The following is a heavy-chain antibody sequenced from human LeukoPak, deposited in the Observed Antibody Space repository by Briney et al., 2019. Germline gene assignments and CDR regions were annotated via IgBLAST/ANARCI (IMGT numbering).Heavy chain of an antibody. CDR1: GGSFSGYY. J-gene: IGHJ5*02. D-gene: IGHD6-19*01. CDR2: INHSGST. V-gene: IGHV4-34*01. Sequence: SETLSLTCAVYGGSFSGYYWSWIRQPPGKGLEWIGEINHSGSTNYNPSLKSRVTISVDTSKNQFSLKLSSVTAADTAVYYCARRWRRYSSGWHQARDNWFDPWGQGTLVTVSS. CDR3: ARRWRRYSSGWHQARDNWFDP.